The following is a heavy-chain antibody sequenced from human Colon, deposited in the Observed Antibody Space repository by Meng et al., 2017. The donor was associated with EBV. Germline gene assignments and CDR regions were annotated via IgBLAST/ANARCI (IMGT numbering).Heavy chain of an antibody. D-gene: IGHD3-16*01. CDR2: INSNWNT. J-gene: IGHJ4*02. CDR3: VRVRGDFNY. V-gene: IGHV4-39*07. CDR1: GYSVSDTNHF. Sequence: LQLQESGPGLVKPSETLSLTCIVSGYSVSDTNHFWGWVRQAPGKGLEWVGSINSNWNTYSNPSLTSRVTMSLDTSKNQFSLKLSSVTAADTAVYYCVRVRGDFNYWGQGTLVTVSS.